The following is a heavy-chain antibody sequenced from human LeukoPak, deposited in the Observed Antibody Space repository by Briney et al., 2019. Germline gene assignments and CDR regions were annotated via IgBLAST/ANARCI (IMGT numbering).Heavy chain of an antibody. CDR2: INPYSGGT. CDR3: AKLSCSRTSCYFDY. V-gene: IGHV1-2*02. J-gene: IGHJ4*02. CDR1: GYTFTDYY. D-gene: IGHD2-2*01. Sequence: ASVKVSCKASGYTFTDYYINWVRQAPGQGLEWMGWINPYSGGTNYAEKFQGRVTMTRDTSISTVYMELSRLRYDDTAVYYCAKLSCSRTSCYFDYWGQGTLVTVSS.